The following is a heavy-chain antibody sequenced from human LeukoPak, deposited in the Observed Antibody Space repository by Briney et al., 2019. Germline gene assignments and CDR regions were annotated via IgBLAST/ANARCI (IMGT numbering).Heavy chain of an antibody. CDR3: ARWLELMRNFDW. D-gene: IGHD5-24*01. CDR2: IKQDGSEK. V-gene: IGHV3-7*01. CDR1: GFTVSSNY. Sequence: PGGSLRPSCAASGFTVSSNYMSWVRQAPGKGLEWVANIKQDGSEKDYVDALKGRFTISRDNAKNSLYLQMNSLRAEDTAVYYCARWLELMRNFDWWGQGTLVTVSS. J-gene: IGHJ4*02.